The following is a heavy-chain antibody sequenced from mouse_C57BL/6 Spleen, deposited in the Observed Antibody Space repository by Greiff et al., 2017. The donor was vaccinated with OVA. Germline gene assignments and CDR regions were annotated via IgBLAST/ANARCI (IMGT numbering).Heavy chain of an antibody. CDR2: INPSTGGT. J-gene: IGHJ2*01. Sequence: EVQLQQSGPELVKPGASVKISCKASGYSFTGYYMNWVKQSPEKSLEWIGEINPSTGGTTYNQKFKAKATLTVDKSSSTAYMQLKSLTSEDSAVYYCARKGNYGSSYPYYFDYWGQGTTLTVSS. V-gene: IGHV1-42*01. CDR1: GYSFTGYY. CDR3: ARKGNYGSSYPYYFDY. D-gene: IGHD1-1*01.